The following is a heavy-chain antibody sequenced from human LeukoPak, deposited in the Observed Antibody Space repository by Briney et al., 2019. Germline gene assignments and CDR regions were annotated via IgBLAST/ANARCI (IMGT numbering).Heavy chain of an antibody. CDR3: ARDGVLGGYDGPNWFDP. CDR1: GYSISSGYY. J-gene: IGHJ5*02. Sequence: PSETLSLTCTVSGYSISSGYYWGWIRQPPGKGLEWIGSIYHSGSTYYNPSLKSRVTISVDTSKNQFSLKLSSVTAADTAVYYCARDGVLGGYDGPNWFDPWGQGTLVTVSS. CDR2: IYHSGST. V-gene: IGHV4-38-2*02. D-gene: IGHD5-12*01.